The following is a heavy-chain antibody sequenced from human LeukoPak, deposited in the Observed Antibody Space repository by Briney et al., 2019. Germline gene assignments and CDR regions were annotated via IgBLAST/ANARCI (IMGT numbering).Heavy chain of an antibody. CDR3: ARLISTSSSRFSDY. D-gene: IGHD6-6*01. Sequence: GGSLRLSCAASRFTFSSCAMSWVRQAPGKGLEWVSAISISGENTYYADSVKGRFTISRDTSRNTLYLQMHSLRAEDTAVYYCARLISTSSSRFSDYWGQGTLVTVSS. J-gene: IGHJ4*02. CDR2: ISISGENT. V-gene: IGHV3-23*01. CDR1: RFTFSSCA.